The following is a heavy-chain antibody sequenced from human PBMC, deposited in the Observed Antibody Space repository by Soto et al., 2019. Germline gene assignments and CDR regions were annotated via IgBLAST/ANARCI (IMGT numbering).Heavy chain of an antibody. V-gene: IGHV1-2*04. J-gene: IGHJ4*02. CDR3: ARETRVLRYFDWFALFDY. CDR1: GYTFTGYY. Sequence: ASVNVSCKASGYTFTGYYMHWVRQAPGQGLEWMGWINPNSGGTNYAQKFQGWVTMTRDTSIRTAYMELSRLRSDDTAVYYCARETRVLRYFDWFALFDYWGQGTLVTVSS. D-gene: IGHD3-9*01. CDR2: INPNSGGT.